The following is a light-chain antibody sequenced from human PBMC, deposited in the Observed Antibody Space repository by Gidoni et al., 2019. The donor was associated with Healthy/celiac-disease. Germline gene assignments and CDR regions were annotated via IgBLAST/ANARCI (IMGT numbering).Light chain of an antibody. J-gene: IGLJ1*01. CDR1: SSDVGGYNY. V-gene: IGLV2-14*01. CDR3: SSYTSSSTPYV. Sequence: QPALTQPASVSGSPGQSITISCTGTSSDVGGYNYVSWYQQPPGKAPKLMIYGVSNRPSGVSNRFSGSKSGNTASLTISGLQAEDEADYYCSSYTSSSTPYVFGTGTKVTVL. CDR2: GVS.